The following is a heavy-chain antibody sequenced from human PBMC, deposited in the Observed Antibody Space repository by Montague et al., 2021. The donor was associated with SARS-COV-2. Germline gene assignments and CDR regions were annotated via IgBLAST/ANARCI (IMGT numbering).Heavy chain of an antibody. J-gene: IGHJ4*02. V-gene: IGHV3-7*01. Sequence: SLRLSCAASGFTFSSYWMSWVRQAPGKGLEWVANIKQDGSEKYYVDSVKGRFTISRGNAKNSLYLQMNSLRAEDTAVYYCASPYRSGWGVGVYYFDYWGQGTLVTVSS. CDR1: GFTFSSYW. D-gene: IGHD6-19*01. CDR2: IKQDGSEK. CDR3: ASPYRSGWGVGVYYFDY.